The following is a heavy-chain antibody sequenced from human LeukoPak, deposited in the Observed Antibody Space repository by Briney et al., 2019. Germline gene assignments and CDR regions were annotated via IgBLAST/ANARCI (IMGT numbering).Heavy chain of an antibody. CDR2: FYYSGST. J-gene: IGHJ6*03. CDR1: GGYISSYY. V-gene: IGHV4-59*01. D-gene: IGHD5-18*01. Sequence: SETLSLTCTVSGGYISSYYWSWIRQPPGKGLEWIGYFYYSGSTNYNPSLKSRVTISVDTSKNQFSLKLTSVTAADTAVYYCARDARGYSYGPHLIYYYYYYMDVWGKGTTVTVSS. CDR3: ARDARGYSYGPHLIYYYYYYMDV.